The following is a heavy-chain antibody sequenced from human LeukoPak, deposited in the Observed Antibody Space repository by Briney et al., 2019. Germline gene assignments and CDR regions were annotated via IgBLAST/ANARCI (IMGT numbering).Heavy chain of an antibody. V-gene: IGHV4-34*01. CDR2: IYYSGST. D-gene: IGHD2-2*02. J-gene: IGHJ4*02. CDR1: GGSFSGYY. CDR3: ARYATDILFDY. Sequence: PSETLSLTCAVYGGSFSGYYWTWIRQPPGKGLQWIGSIYYSGSTYYNPSLKSRVTISVDTSKNQFSLKLSSVTAADTAVYYCARYATDILFDYWGQGTLVTVSS.